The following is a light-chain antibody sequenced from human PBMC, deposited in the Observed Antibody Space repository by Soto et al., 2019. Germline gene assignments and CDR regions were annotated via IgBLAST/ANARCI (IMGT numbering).Light chain of an antibody. V-gene: IGKV3-20*01. J-gene: IGKJ1*01. CDR1: QSVNHN. CDR2: GAS. Sequence: VMTQSPDTLSASPGERVSLSCRASQSVNHNLAWYLQKPGQAPRLLIYGASSRATGIPDRFSGSGSGTDFTLTISRLEPEDFAVYYCQQYGSSPTTFGQGTKVDIK. CDR3: QQYGSSPTT.